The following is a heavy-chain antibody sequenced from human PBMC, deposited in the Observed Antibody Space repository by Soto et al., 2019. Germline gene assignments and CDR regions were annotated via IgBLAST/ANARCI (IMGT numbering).Heavy chain of an antibody. CDR2: VYYTGST. Sequence: PSETLSLTCTVSGASLRSTDYYWSWSRQAPGKGLEWIGYVYYTGSTYYNPSLMSRLTISVDTSKNQFSLKLTSVTAAETAVYYCVRTAREGAVAPHWFDRWGQGTQVTVSS. CDR1: GASLRSTDYY. J-gene: IGHJ5*02. D-gene: IGHD2-21*02. V-gene: IGHV4-30-4*01. CDR3: VRTAREGAVAPHWFDR.